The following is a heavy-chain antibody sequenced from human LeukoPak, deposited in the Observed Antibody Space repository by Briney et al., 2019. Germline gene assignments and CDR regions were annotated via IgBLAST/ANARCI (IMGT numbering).Heavy chain of an antibody. J-gene: IGHJ5*02. CDR2: IYYSGST. Sequence: KTSETLSLTCTVSGGSISSSSYYWGWIRQPPGKGLEWIGSIYYSGSTYYNPSLKSRVTISVDTSKNQFSLKLSSVTAADTAVYYCARVVVPAPSNWFDPWGQGTLLTVSS. CDR3: ARVVVPAPSNWFDP. V-gene: IGHV4-39*07. CDR1: GGSISSSSYY. D-gene: IGHD2-2*01.